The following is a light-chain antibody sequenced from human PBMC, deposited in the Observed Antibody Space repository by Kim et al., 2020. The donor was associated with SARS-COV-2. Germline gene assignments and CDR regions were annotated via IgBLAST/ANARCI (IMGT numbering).Light chain of an antibody. J-gene: IGKJ5*01. CDR1: QGVSDS. Sequence: DIEMTQSPSSLSASVGDRVTITCRASQGVSDSLAWLQQKPGKGPKSLIYAASSLQNGVPSRFRGTGSGTYFTLIIISLQPEDFATYYCQQYKSYPITFGQGTRLAIK. CDR3: QQYKSYPIT. CDR2: AAS. V-gene: IGKV1-16*01.